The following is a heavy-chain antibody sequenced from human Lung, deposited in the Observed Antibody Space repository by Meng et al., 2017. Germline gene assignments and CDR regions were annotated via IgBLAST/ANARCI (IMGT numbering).Heavy chain of an antibody. CDR1: CGPFSDYD. D-gene: IGHD4-11*01. V-gene: IGHV4-34*02. Sequence: HVPHQQWVAGLLKPSETLSLSVFVSCGPFSDYDWSWLRQPPGNGLEWIGEINHSGRTNYNPSRESRATISVYTSQNNLSLKLSSVTAADSAVYYCARGPTTMAHDFDYWGQGTLVTVSS. J-gene: IGHJ4*02. CDR2: INHSGRT. CDR3: ARGPTTMAHDFDY.